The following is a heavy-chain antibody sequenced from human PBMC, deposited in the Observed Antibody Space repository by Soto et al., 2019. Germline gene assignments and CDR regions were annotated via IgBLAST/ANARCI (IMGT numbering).Heavy chain of an antibody. Sequence: VQLVESGGGVVQPGRSLRLSCAASGFTFSSYGMHWVRQAPGKGLEWVAVIWYDGSNKYYADSVKGRFTISSDNSQNTLYVQMVILSAESTGLYYGTACENDTFDIGGQGTMVTVS. CDR3: TACENDTFDI. CDR1: GFTFSSYG. CDR2: IWYDGSNK. J-gene: IGHJ3*02. V-gene: IGHV3-33*01.